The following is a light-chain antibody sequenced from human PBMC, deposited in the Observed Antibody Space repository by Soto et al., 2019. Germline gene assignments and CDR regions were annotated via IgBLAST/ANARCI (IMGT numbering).Light chain of an antibody. CDR1: QSVHSY. CDR2: DAS. J-gene: IGKJ5*01. CDR3: QQRKYWPPLT. V-gene: IGKV3-11*01. Sequence: ETVLTQSPAALSLSPGATASLSCRASQSVHSYVAWYQQKPGQAPRLLIWDASNRATGIPARFSGSGSGTDFTLTISSLEPEDFAVYYCQQRKYWPPLTFGQGTRLEI.